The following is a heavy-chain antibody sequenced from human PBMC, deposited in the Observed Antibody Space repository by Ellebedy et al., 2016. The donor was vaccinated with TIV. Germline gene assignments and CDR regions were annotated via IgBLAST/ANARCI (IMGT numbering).Heavy chain of an antibody. CDR2: IRFVGNNA. Sequence: GESLKISCAASGFIFSNSGMNWVRQAPGKGLEWVAFIRFVGNNAYYADSAKGRFTISRDNSKNTLYLQMNSLRAEDTAVYYCAKDGVVYYGMDVWGQGTTVTVSS. CDR3: AKDGVVYYGMDV. J-gene: IGHJ6*02. CDR1: GFIFSNSG. V-gene: IGHV3-30*02. D-gene: IGHD3-16*01.